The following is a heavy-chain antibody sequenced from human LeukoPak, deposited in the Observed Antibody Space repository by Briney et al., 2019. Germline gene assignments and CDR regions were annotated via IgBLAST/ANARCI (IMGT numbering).Heavy chain of an antibody. V-gene: IGHV1-2*02. Sequence: ASVKVSCKASGYTFTGYYMHWVRQAPGQGLEWMGWINPNSGGTNYAQKFQGRVTMTRDTSISTAYMELSRLGSDDTAVYYCARDSYGPTLDYYYYYMDVWGKGTTVTISS. CDR2: INPNSGGT. CDR3: ARDSYGPTLDYYYYYMDV. CDR1: GYTFTGYY. J-gene: IGHJ6*03. D-gene: IGHD5-18*01.